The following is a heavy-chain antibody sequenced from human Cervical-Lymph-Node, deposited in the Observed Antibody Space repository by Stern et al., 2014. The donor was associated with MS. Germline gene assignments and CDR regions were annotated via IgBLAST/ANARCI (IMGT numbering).Heavy chain of an antibody. D-gene: IGHD6-19*01. CDR3: ARDRLYSSGWTYFDY. V-gene: IGHV3-30*04. J-gene: IGHJ4*02. CDR1: GFTFSDYT. CDR2: ILCDGTNK. Sequence: QLVESGGGVVQPGRSLRLSCVASGFTFSDYTMHWVRQAPGTGLEWVAIILCDGTNKYYAESVKGRFTISSDNPLNTLFVHMSSLRTEDAAVYYCARDRLYSSGWTYFDYWGQGTVVTVSS.